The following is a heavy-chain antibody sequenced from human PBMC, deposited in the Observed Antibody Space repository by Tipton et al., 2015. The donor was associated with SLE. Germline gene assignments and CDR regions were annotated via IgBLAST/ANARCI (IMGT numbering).Heavy chain of an antibody. Sequence: SLRLSCTTSGITLSQFDMNWVRQAPGKGLEWVSHIRRGDDAAYYADSVKGRFTISRDSAKNSLNLQMHSLRAEDTALYYCARTLCSGGSCWIDAFDIWGLGTMFTVSS. CDR3: ARTLCSGGSCWIDAFDI. CDR1: GITLSQFD. D-gene: IGHD2-15*01. CDR2: IRRGDDAA. J-gene: IGHJ3*02. V-gene: IGHV3-48*03.